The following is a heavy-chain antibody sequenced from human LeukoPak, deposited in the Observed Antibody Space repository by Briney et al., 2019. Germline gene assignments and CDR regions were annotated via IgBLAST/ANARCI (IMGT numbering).Heavy chain of an antibody. CDR3: ARVGTSWRYFDY. CDR1: GGSINKYY. J-gene: IGHJ4*02. D-gene: IGHD6-13*01. Sequence: SETLSLTCTVSGGSINKYYWSWIRQSPGKGLEWIGYIHYSGSTNYNASLKSRVTISLETSKNQFSLKLSSVTPADTAVYYCARVGTSWRYFDYWRQGTLVTVSS. CDR2: IHYSGST. V-gene: IGHV4-59*01.